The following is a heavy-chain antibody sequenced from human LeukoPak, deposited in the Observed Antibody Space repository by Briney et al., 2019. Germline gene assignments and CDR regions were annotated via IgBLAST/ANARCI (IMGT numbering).Heavy chain of an antibody. D-gene: IGHD3-9*01. Sequence: SETLSLTCTVSGGSISSYYWSWIRQPPGKGLEWIGYIYYSGSTNYNPSPKSRVTISVDTSKNQFSLKLSSVTAADTAVYYCARATYYDILTGYLGGTTNWFDPWGQGTLVTVSS. J-gene: IGHJ5*02. V-gene: IGHV4-59*01. CDR2: IYYSGST. CDR1: GGSISSYY. CDR3: ARATYYDILTGYLGGTTNWFDP.